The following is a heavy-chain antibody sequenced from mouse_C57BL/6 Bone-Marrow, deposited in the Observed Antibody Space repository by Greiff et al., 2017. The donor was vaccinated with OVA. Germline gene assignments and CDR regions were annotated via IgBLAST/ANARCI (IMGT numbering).Heavy chain of an antibody. CDR1: GYSFTGYY. CDR2: INPSTGGT. V-gene: IGHV1-42*01. J-gene: IGHJ3*01. Sequence: VQLQQSGPELVKPGASVKISCKASGYSFTGYYMNWVKQSPEKSLEWIGEINPSTGGTTYNQKFKAKATLTVDKSSSTAYMQLKSLTSEDSAVYYCARLGRRAWFAYWGQGTLVTVSA. D-gene: IGHD4-1*01. CDR3: ARLGRRAWFAY.